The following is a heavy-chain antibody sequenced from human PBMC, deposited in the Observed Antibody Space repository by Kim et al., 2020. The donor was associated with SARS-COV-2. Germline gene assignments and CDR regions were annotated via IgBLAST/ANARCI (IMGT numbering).Heavy chain of an antibody. V-gene: IGHV1-69*01. CDR2: A. D-gene: IGHD2-21*01. Sequence: ANYAQKFQGGVTITADESTSTAYMERSSLRSEDTAVYYCARKVNYWYFDLWGRGTLVTVSS. CDR3: ARKVNYWYFDL. J-gene: IGHJ2*01.